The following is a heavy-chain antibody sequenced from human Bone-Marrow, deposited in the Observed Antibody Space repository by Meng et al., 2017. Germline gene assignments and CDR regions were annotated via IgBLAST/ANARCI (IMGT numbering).Heavy chain of an antibody. CDR1: GFTFSSYA. V-gene: IGHV3-23*01. CDR2: ISGSGGST. D-gene: IGHD6-19*01. J-gene: IGHJ1*01. Sequence: ETLSLTCAASGFTFSSYAMSWVRQAPGKGLEWVSAISGSGGSTYYTDSVKGRFTISRDNSKNTLYLQMNSLRAEDTAVYYCANEQWLDLTTPVIANWGQGTLVTVSS. CDR3: ANEQWLDLTTPVIAN.